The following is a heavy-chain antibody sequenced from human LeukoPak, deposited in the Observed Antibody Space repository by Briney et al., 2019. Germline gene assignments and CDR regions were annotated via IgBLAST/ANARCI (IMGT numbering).Heavy chain of an antibody. CDR2: IGTAGDT. CDR3: ERGVREVQGVISY. Sequence: GGSLRLSCAASGFTFSSYDMHWVRQATGKGLEWVSAIGTAGDTYYPGSVKGRFTISRENAKNSLYLQMNSLRAEDTAVYYCERGVREVQGVISYWGQGTLSPSPQ. J-gene: IGHJ4*02. V-gene: IGHV3-13*01. CDR1: GFTFSSYD. D-gene: IGHD3-10*01.